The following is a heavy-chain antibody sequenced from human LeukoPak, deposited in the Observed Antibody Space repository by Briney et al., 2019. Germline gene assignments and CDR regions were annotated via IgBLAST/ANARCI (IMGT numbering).Heavy chain of an antibody. D-gene: IGHD3-10*02. CDR2: ISGSGGTT. CDR1: GFTFSSYA. J-gene: IGHJ4*02. CDR3: AKIAYATMYYFDY. Sequence: GGSLRLSCAASGFTFSSYAMSWVRQAPGKGLECVSAISGSGGTTYYADSVKGRFTISRDNSKNTLYLQMNSLRAEDTAVYYCAKIAYATMYYFDYWGQGTLVTVSS. V-gene: IGHV3-23*01.